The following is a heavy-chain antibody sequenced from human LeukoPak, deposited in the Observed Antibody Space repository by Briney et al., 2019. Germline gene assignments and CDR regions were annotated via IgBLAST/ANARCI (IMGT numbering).Heavy chain of an antibody. Sequence: PGGSLRLSCAASGFTFSSYAMSWVRQAPGKGLEWVSAISGSGGSTYYADSVKGRFTISRDNSKNKLYLQMNSLRAEDTAVYYCAKVDYYDSSGYYLSLNGMDVWGQGTTVTVSS. CDR2: ISGSGGST. D-gene: IGHD3-22*01. J-gene: IGHJ6*02. CDR1: GFTFSSYA. CDR3: AKVDYYDSSGYYLSLNGMDV. V-gene: IGHV3-23*01.